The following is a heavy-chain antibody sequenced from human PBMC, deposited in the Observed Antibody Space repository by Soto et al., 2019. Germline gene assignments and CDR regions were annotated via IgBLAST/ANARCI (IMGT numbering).Heavy chain of an antibody. CDR3: ARDYDSSGYPRYYFDY. Sequence: GGSLRLSCAASGFTFSSYGMHWVRQAPGKGLEWVAVIWYDGSNKYYADSVKGRFTISRDNSKNTLYLQMNSLRAEDTAVYYCARDYDSSGYPRYYFDYWGLGTLVNVSS. CDR1: GFTFSSYG. V-gene: IGHV3-33*01. D-gene: IGHD3-22*01. CDR2: IWYDGSNK. J-gene: IGHJ4*02.